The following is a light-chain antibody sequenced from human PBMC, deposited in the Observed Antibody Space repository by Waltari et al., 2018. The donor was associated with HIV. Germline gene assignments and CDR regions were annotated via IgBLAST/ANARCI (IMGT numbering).Light chain of an antibody. V-gene: IGKV1-6*01. CDR2: AAA. CDR3: VQNYIDRPT. CDR1: RGLGND. Sequence: AIQMTQSPFSLSASVGDRVSITFRASRGLGNDLGWYQQEPGEAPELLIFAAARLQTGAPSRLSGSGSGSDFTLTLSSLQPEDFASYFCVQNYIDRPTCGQGTRLEVK. J-gene: IGKJ1*01.